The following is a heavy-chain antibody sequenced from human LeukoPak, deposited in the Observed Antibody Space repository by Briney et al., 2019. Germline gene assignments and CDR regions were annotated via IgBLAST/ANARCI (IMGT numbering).Heavy chain of an antibody. D-gene: IGHD2-2*01. CDR3: ATLPAASPL. V-gene: IGHV3-23*01. Sequence: GGSLRLSCAASGFIFTDYWMNWVRQAPGKGLEWVSAISGSGGSTYYADSVKGRFTISRDNSKNTLYLQMNSLRAEDTAVYYCATLPAASPLWGQGTLVTVSS. CDR2: ISGSGGST. CDR1: GFIFTDYW. J-gene: IGHJ4*02.